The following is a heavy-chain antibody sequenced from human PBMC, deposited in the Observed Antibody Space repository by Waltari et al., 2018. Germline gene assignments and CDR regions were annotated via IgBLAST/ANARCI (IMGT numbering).Heavy chain of an antibody. Sequence: QVQLQESGPGLVKPSETLSLTCGVSGYSITSAYWWAWFRQPPGKWLEWIASIHYTGDTQYARSLKSRVTISADKSKNEVSLRLTSVTAADTAVYYCAGHEWGLPGFWGQGTLVTVSS. J-gene: IGHJ4*02. D-gene: IGHD1-26*01. CDR2: IHYTGDT. V-gene: IGHV4-38-2*01. CDR1: GYSITSAYW. CDR3: AGHEWGLPGF.